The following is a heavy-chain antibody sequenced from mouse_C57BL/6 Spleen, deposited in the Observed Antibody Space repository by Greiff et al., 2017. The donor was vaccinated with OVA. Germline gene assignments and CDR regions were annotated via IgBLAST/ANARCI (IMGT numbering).Heavy chain of an antibody. D-gene: IGHD1-1*01. J-gene: IGHJ1*03. V-gene: IGHV1-69*01. CDR3: ARRSYYYGSSYAYFDV. CDR2: IDPSDSYT. CDR1: GYTFTSYW. Sequence: QVQLQQPGAELVMPGASVKLSCKASGYTFTSYWMHWVKQRPGQGLEWIGEIDPSDSYTNYNQKFKGKSSLTVDKSSSTAYMQLSSLTSEDSAVYYCARRSYYYGSSYAYFDVWGTGTTVTVSS.